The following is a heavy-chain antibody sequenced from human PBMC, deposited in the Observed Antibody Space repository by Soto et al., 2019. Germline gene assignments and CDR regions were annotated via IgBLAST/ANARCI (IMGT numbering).Heavy chain of an antibody. V-gene: IGHV3-48*01. J-gene: IGHJ6*03. D-gene: IGHD3-3*01. CDR3: AREYLEWLSHMDV. CDR2: ISSSSSTI. Sequence: PGGSLRLSCAASGFTFSSYSMNWLRQAPGKGLEWVSYISSSSSTIYYADSVKGRFTISRDNAKNSLYLQMNSLRAEDTAVYYCAREYLEWLSHMDVWGKGTTVTVSS. CDR1: GFTFSSYS.